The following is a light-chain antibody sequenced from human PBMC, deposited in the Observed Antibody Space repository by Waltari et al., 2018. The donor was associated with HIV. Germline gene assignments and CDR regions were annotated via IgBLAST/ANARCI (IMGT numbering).Light chain of an antibody. V-gene: IGLV3-25*03. Sequence: SHGLTQPPSVSVSPGQTAEITCSGDVLSNQYAFWYQHKAGQAPVILIYRDDERPSEVPERFSGSSSGATVALTISGVQAEDEADYYRQSRDISGTHVVFGGGTKLTVL. CDR1: VLSNQY. CDR2: RDD. J-gene: IGLJ2*01. CDR3: QSRDISGTHVV.